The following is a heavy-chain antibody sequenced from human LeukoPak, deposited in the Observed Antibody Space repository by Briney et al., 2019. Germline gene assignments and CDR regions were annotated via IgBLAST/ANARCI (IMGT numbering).Heavy chain of an antibody. CDR1: GGSISSYY. CDR3: ARDGDFWSGSPSYYYYMDV. D-gene: IGHD3-3*01. Sequence: SETLSLTCTVSGGSISSYYWSWIRQPPGKGLEWIGYIYYSGSTNYNPSLKSRVTISVDTSKNQFSLKLSSVTAADTAVYYCARDGDFWSGSPSYYYYMDVWGKGTTVTVSS. CDR2: IYYSGST. V-gene: IGHV4-59*01. J-gene: IGHJ6*03.